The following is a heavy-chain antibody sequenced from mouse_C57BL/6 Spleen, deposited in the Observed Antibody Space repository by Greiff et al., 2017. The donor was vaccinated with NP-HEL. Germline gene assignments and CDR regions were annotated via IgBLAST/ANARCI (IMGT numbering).Heavy chain of an antibody. V-gene: IGHV1-61*01. CDR1: GYTFTSYW. CDR3: ARPYGSTWFAY. CDR2: IYPSDSET. J-gene: IGHJ3*01. D-gene: IGHD1-1*01. Sequence: QVQLQQPGAELVRPGSSVKLSCKASGYTFTSYWMDWVKQRPGQGLEWIGNIYPSDSETHYNQKFKGKSTLTVDKSSSTAYMQLSSLTSEDSAVYYCARPYGSTWFAYWGQGTLVTVSA.